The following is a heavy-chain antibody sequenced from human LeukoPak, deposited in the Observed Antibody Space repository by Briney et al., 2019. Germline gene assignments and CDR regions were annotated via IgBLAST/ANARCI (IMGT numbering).Heavy chain of an antibody. V-gene: IGHV3-7*01. CDR3: TTIAASDIDY. CDR1: GFTFKNYW. Sequence: PGGSLRLSCVGSGFTFKNYWMNWVRQAPGRGLEWVANTMPDGSVKNYLDSVKGRFTISRDNTKNLLYLEMSSLTVEDTALYYCTTIAASDIDYWGQGTLVTVSS. J-gene: IGHJ4*02. D-gene: IGHD6-25*01. CDR2: TMPDGSVK.